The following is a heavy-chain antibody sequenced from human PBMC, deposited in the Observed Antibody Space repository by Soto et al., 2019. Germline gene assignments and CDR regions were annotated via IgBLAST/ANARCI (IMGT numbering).Heavy chain of an antibody. J-gene: IGHJ4*02. CDR2: IYYSGST. D-gene: IGHD3-22*01. Sequence: QVQLQESGPGLVKPSQTLSLTCTVSGGSISSGDYYWSWIRQPPGKGLEWIGYIYYSGSTYYNPSLKSRVTISVDTSKNQVSLKLSSVTAADTAVYYCASRGVLRYYDSSGYLGWGQGTLVTVSS. V-gene: IGHV4-30-4*01. CDR1: GGSISSGDYY. CDR3: ASRGVLRYYDSSGYLG.